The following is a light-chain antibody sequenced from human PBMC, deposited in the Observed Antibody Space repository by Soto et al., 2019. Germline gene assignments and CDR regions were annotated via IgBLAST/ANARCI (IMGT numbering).Light chain of an antibody. CDR1: QTVSSTY. V-gene: IGKV3-20*01. J-gene: IGKJ2*01. CDR2: GAS. CDR3: QHIGSSSMYT. Sequence: EIVLTQSPGTLSLSPGERATLSCRASQTVSSTYLAWFQQKPGQAPRLLIYGASSRATGTPDRFSGSGSGTDFTLTISGLEPEDFALYYCQHIGSSSMYTFGQGTKLEIK.